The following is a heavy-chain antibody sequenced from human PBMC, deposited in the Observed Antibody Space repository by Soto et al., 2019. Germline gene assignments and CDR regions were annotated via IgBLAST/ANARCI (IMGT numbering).Heavy chain of an antibody. J-gene: IGHJ3*02. D-gene: IGHD3-3*01. V-gene: IGHV1-18*04. CDR2: ISAYNGNT. Sequence: ASVKVSCKASGYTFTSYGISCVRQAPGQGLEWMGWISAYNGNTNYAQKLQGRVTMTTDTSTSTAYMELRSLRSDDTAVYYCARDLGGDFWSGYYFQPNAFDIWGQGTMVTVSS. CDR1: GYTFTSYG. CDR3: ARDLGGDFWSGYYFQPNAFDI.